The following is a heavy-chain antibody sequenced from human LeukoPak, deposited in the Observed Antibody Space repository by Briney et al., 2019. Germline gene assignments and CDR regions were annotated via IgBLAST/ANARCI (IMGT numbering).Heavy chain of an antibody. CDR3: ARCISPESYFYFSYYYYMDV. CDR2: TYHTGST. D-gene: IGHD3-10*01. J-gene: IGHJ6*03. V-gene: IGHV4-59*01. CDR1: GDSISHYY. Sequence: SETLSLTCTVSGDSISHYYWTWVRQPPGRGREWIAYTYHTGSTNYNPSLQSRVIISLDKSKNQLSLKLRTVTAADTAVYYCARCISPESYFYFSYYYYMDVWGKGTTVTVSS.